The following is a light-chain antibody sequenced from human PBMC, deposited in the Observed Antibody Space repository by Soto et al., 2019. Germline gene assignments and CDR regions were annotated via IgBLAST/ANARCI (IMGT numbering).Light chain of an antibody. V-gene: IGLV2-14*01. J-gene: IGLJ1*01. CDR1: SSDVGGYNY. CDR3: GSYTSSSTLENV. Sequence: QSVLTQPASVSGSPGQSITISCTGTSSDVGGYNYVSWYQQHPGKAPKLMIYEVGNRPSGVSNRFSGSKSGNTASLTISGLQAEDEADYYCGSYTSSSTLENVFGTGTKATVL. CDR2: EVG.